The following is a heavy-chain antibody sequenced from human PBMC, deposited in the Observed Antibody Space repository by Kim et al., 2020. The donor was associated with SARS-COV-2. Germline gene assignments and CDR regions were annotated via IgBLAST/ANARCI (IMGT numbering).Heavy chain of an antibody. V-gene: IGHV3-23*01. CDR2: MSGSGDRT. CDR1: GFTFSSYA. Sequence: GGSLRLTCGASGFTFSSYAMIWVRQAPGKGLGWVSSMSGSGDRTFYADSVKGRFTISRDNSKNTLYLQMNTLRADDTALYYCAKGVGYCSRAIFYFD. CDR3: AKGVGYCSRAIFYFD. D-gene: IGHD2-2*01. J-gene: IGHJ4*01.